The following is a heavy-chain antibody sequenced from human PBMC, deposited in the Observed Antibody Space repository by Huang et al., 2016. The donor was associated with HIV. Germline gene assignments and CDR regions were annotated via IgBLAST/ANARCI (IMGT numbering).Heavy chain of an antibody. D-gene: IGHD2-2*01. V-gene: IGHV5-51*01. CDR1: GYTFNGYW. Sequence: EVQLVQSGAVVKKPGESLKISCKGSGYTFNGYWIGWVRQMPGKGLGWMGIIYPGDSDTTYSPSFQGQGTSSADKSISTAYLQWGGLKASDTAMYYCARQGVGDFVVEPTGLGAFDIWGQGTMVTVSS. CDR2: IYPGDSDT. J-gene: IGHJ3*02. CDR3: ARQGVGDFVVEPTGLGAFDI.